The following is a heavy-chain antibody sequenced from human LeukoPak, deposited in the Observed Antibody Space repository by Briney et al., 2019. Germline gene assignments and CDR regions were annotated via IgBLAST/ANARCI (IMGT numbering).Heavy chain of an antibody. V-gene: IGHV3-74*01. J-gene: IGHJ4*02. CDR2: INSDGTT. CDR1: GFTFSSYW. Sequence: GGSLRLSCAASGFTFSSYWMHWVRQAPGKGLVWVSRINSDGTTSYADSVKGRFTISRDNAKNTLYLQMNNLRAEDTAVYYCARDGSLPDYWGQGTLVTVSS. CDR3: ARDGSLPDY.